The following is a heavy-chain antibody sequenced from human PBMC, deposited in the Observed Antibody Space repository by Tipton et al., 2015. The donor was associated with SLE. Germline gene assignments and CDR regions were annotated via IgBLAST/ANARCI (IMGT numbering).Heavy chain of an antibody. J-gene: IGHJ5*02. D-gene: IGHD2-21*01. CDR2: IYYTGCT. Sequence: LRLSCTVSGSSLTGSYWSWIRQPPGKGLEWIGYIYYTGCTEFAPSLKSRVTISMDTSKNQFSLKLTSVTAADTAVYYCARGHPHIVVLIGGGCFGPWRQGSLVSVSS. V-gene: IGHV4-59*12. CDR3: ARGHPHIVVLIGGGCFGP. CDR1: GSSLTGSY.